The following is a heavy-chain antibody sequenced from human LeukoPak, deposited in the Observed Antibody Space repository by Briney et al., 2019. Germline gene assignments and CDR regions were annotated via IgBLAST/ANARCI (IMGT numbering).Heavy chain of an antibody. CDR2: IYYSGST. Sequence: SETLSLTCTVSGGSISSSSYYWGWIPQPPGKGLEWVGSIYYSGSTYYNPSLKSRVTISVDTSKNQFSLKLSSVTAADTAVYYCARQYIVATIIDYWGQGTLVTVSS. J-gene: IGHJ4*02. D-gene: IGHD5-12*01. V-gene: IGHV4-39*01. CDR3: ARQYIVATIIDY. CDR1: GGSISSSSYY.